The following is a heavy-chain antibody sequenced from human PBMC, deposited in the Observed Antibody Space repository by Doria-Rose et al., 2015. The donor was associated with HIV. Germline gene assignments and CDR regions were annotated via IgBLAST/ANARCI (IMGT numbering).Heavy chain of an antibody. CDR2: IFSEDER. D-gene: IGHD6-13*01. J-gene: IGHJ4*02. V-gene: IGHV2-26*01. Sequence: QESGPVLVKPTETLTLTCAVSGVSLSSPGMGVSWIRQPPGKALEWLANIFSEDERSYNPSLKSRLTISSGTSKSQVVLTMTDMDPVDTATYYCARIKSSRWYHKYYFDFWGQGTLVIVSA. CDR1: GVSLSSPGMG. CDR3: ARIKSSRWYHKYYFDF.